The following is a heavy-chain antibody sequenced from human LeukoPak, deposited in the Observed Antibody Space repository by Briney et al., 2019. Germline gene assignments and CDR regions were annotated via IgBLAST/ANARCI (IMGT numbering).Heavy chain of an antibody. CDR3: AKADGSSWSPWNY. V-gene: IGHV3-23*01. D-gene: IGHD6-13*01. Sequence: GGSLRLSCAASGFTFSNYAMTWVRQAPGKGLEWVSGISGSGGSTNYADSVKGRFTISRDNSKNTLFLQMNSQRAEDTAIYYCAKADGSSWSPWNYWGQGTLVTVSS. CDR1: GFTFSNYA. J-gene: IGHJ4*02. CDR2: ISGSGGST.